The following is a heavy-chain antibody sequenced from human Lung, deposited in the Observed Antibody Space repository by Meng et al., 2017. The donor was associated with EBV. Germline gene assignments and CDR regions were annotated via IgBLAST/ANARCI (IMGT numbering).Heavy chain of an antibody. J-gene: IGHJ5*02. CDR1: GGSISSSSHY. CDR2: IHYSGRT. V-gene: IGHV4-39*07. D-gene: IGHD3-22*01. Sequence: LHWQESGPGLVKPSETLSLTCTVSGGSISSSSHYWDWIRQSPGKGLQWIGSIHYSGRTSYNPSLKSRVTISVDTSKNQFSLKLSSVVAADTAVYYCAREVPMIVMNWLDPWGQGTLVTVSS. CDR3: AREVPMIVMNWLDP.